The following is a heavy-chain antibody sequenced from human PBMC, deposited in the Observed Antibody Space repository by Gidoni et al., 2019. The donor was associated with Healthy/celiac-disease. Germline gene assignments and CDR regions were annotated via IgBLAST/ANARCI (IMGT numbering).Heavy chain of an antibody. Sequence: EVQLVESGAGLVQPGGSLSLSCAASGFPFSSYAMSWVRQVPGKGLEWVSASSGSGGSTYYADSVKGRFTISRDNSKNTLYLQMNSLRAEDTAVYYCAKILPPTFDYWGQGTLVTVSS. CDR3: AKILPPTFDY. J-gene: IGHJ4*02. CDR2: SSGSGGST. CDR1: GFPFSSYA. V-gene: IGHV3-23*04. D-gene: IGHD1-26*01.